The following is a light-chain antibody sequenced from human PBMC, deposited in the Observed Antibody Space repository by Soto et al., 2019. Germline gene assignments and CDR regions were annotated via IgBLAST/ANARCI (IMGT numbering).Light chain of an antibody. Sequence: QSLLTQPPSASGSPGQSVTISCTGTSSDIGVYNYVSWYQQHPGKAPKLIIYEVNKRPSGVPDRFSGSKSDNTASLTISGLQAEDEADYHCSSYAGSKTYVVGKGTKVTVL. CDR3: SSYAGSKTYV. CDR2: EVN. V-gene: IGLV2-8*01. J-gene: IGLJ1*01. CDR1: SSDIGVYNY.